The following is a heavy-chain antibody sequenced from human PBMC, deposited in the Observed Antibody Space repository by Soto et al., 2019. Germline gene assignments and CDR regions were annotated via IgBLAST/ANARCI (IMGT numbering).Heavy chain of an antibody. D-gene: IGHD6-6*01. CDR3: ARAPEYSSSGGLDFDY. CDR1: GYTFTSYA. Sequence: QVQLVQSGAEVKKPGASVKVSCKASGYTFTSYAMHWVRQAPGQRLEWMGWINAGNGNTKYSQKFQGRVTITRDTSASTAYMELSSLRSEDTAVYYCARAPEYSSSGGLDFDYWGQGTLVTVSS. CDR2: INAGNGNT. V-gene: IGHV1-3*01. J-gene: IGHJ4*02.